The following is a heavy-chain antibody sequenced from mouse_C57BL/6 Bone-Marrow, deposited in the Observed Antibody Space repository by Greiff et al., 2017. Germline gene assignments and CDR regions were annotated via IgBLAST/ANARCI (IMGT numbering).Heavy chain of an antibody. D-gene: IGHD3-1*01. CDR1: GFSLTSYG. CDR2: IWSGGST. V-gene: IGHV2-2*01. Sequence: QVQLKESGPGLVQPSQSLSITCTVSGFSLTSYGVHWVRQSPGKGLEWLGVIWSGGSTDSNAAFISRLSISKDNSKSQVFFKMNSLQADDTAIYYCAREGFGAMDYWGQGTSVTVSS. CDR3: AREGFGAMDY. J-gene: IGHJ4*01.